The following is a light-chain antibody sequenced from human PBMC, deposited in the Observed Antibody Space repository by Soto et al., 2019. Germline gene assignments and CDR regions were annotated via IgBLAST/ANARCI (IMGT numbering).Light chain of an antibody. CDR1: QSVNSGF. V-gene: IGKV3-20*01. CDR3: QHYGDSVWT. Sequence: DIVLTQSPGTLSLSPGERATLSCRTNQSVNSGFLAWYQKKPGQAPRLLLYGISRRAIGIPDRFSGSGSGTDFTLTINRLDPEDFAVYYCQHYGDSVWTFGQGTKVEI. J-gene: IGKJ1*01. CDR2: GIS.